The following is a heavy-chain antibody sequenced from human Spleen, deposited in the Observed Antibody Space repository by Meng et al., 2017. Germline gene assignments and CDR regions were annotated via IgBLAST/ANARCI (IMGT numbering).Heavy chain of an antibody. CDR1: GGSFSDYY. D-gene: IGHD4-11*01. Sequence: QVKIHQWGAGLLKPWEPLSLTCVVSGGSFSDYYWSWIRQPPGKGLEWIGEINHSGSTNYNPSLESRATISVDTSQNNLSLKLSSVTAADSAVYYCARGPTTMAHDFDYWGQGTLVTVS. V-gene: IGHV4-34*01. CDR3: ARGPTTMAHDFDY. CDR2: INHSGST. J-gene: IGHJ4*02.